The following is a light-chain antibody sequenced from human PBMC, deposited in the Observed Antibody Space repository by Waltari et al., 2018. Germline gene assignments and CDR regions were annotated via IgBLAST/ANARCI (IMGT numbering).Light chain of an antibody. V-gene: IGLV2-23*01. CDR1: TRDVGSYQF. Sequence: QPALPQPAPVSRLPGQSITISCTATTRDVGSYQFVSWYQQHPGKAPQLMIYGGSQRPSGVSNRLSGSKSGNTASLTISGLRAEDEADYYCCSYAGSSPHVIFGGGTKLTVL. CDR3: CSYAGSSPHVI. J-gene: IGLJ2*01. CDR2: GGS.